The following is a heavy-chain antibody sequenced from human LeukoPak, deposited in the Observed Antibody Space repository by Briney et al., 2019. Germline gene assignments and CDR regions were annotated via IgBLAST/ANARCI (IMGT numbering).Heavy chain of an antibody. J-gene: IGHJ4*02. D-gene: IGHD3-22*01. CDR2: IYSGGST. V-gene: IGHV3-53*01. CDR1: GFTVSSNY. Sequence: PGGSLRLSCAASGFTVSSNYMSWVRRAPGKGLEWVSVIYSGGSTYYADSVKGRFTISRDNSKNTLYLQMNSLRAEDTAVYYCARHSSGYFKYYFDYWGQGTLVTVSS. CDR3: ARHSSGYFKYYFDY.